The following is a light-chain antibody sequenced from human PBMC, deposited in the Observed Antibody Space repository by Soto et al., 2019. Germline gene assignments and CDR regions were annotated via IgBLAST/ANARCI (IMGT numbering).Light chain of an antibody. CDR1: SSDVGGYNY. CDR2: EVS. V-gene: IGLV2-8*01. CDR3: SSYGGSNTVV. Sequence: QSALTQPPSASGSPGQSVTISCTGSSSDVGGYNYVSWYQQHPGKAPKLMIYEVSKLHSGVPDRLSGSKSGNAASLTVSALQAEDEADYYCSSYGGSNTVVFGGGTKVTVL. J-gene: IGLJ2*01.